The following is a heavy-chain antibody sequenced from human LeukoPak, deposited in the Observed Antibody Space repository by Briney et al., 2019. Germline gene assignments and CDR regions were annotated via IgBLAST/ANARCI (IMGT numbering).Heavy chain of an antibody. D-gene: IGHD2-2*01. CDR1: GFTFNNYG. CDR2: ISYDGRNK. J-gene: IGHJ4*02. Sequence: PGQSLRLSCAASGFTFNNYGMHWVRQAPGKGLEWVAVISYDGRNKHYPDSVKGQFTISRDISTDTLWLQMDSLRTEDTAVYYCAKGPLRGTAAAIDYWGQGTLVTVSS. CDR3: AKGPLRGTAAAIDY. V-gene: IGHV3-30*18.